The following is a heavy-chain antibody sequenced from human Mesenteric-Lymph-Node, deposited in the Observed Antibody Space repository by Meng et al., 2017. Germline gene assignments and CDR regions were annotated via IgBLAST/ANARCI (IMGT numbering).Heavy chain of an antibody. CDR2: IKQDGSEK. V-gene: IGHV3-7*01. D-gene: IGHD5-18*01. CDR1: GFTFSSYW. CDR3: ARVSARGYSYGDFDY. J-gene: IGHJ4*02. Sequence: GESLKISCAASGFTFSSYWMTWVRQAPGKGLEWVANIKQDGSEKYYVDSVKGRFTISRDNAKNSLYLQMNSLRAEDTAVYYCARVSARGYSYGDFDYWGQGPLVPVSS.